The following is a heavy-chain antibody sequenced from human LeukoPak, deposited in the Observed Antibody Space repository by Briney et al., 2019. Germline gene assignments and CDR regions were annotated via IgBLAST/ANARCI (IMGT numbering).Heavy chain of an antibody. CDR1: GGSISSYY. Sequence: KPSETLSLTCTVSGGSISSYYWSWIRQPPGKGLEWIGYIYYSGSTNYNPSLKSRVTTSLHTSKNQFSLKLSSVTAADTAVYYCARGFGYYYGSGSSHAPFDYWGQGTLVTVSS. CDR2: IYYSGST. CDR3: ARGFGYYYGSGSSHAPFDY. J-gene: IGHJ4*02. D-gene: IGHD3-10*01. V-gene: IGHV4-59*01.